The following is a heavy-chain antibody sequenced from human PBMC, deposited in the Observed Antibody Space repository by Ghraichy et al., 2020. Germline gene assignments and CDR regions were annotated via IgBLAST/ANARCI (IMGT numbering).Heavy chain of an antibody. V-gene: IGHV4-39*01. D-gene: IGHD5-18*01. Sequence: SETLSLTCTVSGGSISSSSYYWGWIRQPPGKGLEWIGSIYYSGSTYYNPSLKSRVTISVDTSKNQFSLKLSSVTAADTAVYYCARQDQTRYSYDTFDYWGQGTLVTVSS. CDR3: ARQDQTRYSYDTFDY. CDR2: IYYSGST. J-gene: IGHJ4*02. CDR1: GGSISSSSYY.